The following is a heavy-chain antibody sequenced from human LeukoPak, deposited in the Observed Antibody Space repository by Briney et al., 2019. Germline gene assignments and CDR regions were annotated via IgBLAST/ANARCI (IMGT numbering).Heavy chain of an antibody. CDR3: ARGRGGVYDFWSGYYTALFDY. J-gene: IGHJ4*02. Sequence: ASVKVSCKASGYTFTSYDINWVRQATGQGLEWMGWMNPNSGNTGYAQKFQGRVTITRNTSISTAYMELSSLRSEDTAVYYCARGRGGVYDFWSGYYTALFDYWGQGTLVTVSS. V-gene: IGHV1-8*03. CDR1: GYTFTSYD. D-gene: IGHD3-3*01. CDR2: MNPNSGNT.